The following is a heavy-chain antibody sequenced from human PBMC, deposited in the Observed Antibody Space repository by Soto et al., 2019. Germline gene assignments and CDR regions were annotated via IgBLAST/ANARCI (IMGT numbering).Heavy chain of an antibody. J-gene: IGHJ6*02. CDR1: GGSISNSSYY. D-gene: IGHD2-21*02. CDR3: ARRRFSGDLYGMDV. V-gene: IGHV4-39*02. CDR2: IFYSGST. Sequence: QLQLQESGPGLVKPSETLSLTCTVSGGSISNSSYYWGWIRQPPGKGLEWVGTIFYSGSTYYSPSLKRRVTISVDTSKNHLSLKMTSVTAADTAVYYCARRRFSGDLYGMDVWGQGTTVTVSS.